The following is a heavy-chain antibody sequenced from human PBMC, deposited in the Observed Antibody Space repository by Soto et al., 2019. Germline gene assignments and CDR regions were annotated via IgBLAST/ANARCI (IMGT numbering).Heavy chain of an antibody. CDR1: GFTFSSYG. V-gene: IGHV3-30*18. Sequence: QVQLVESGGGVVQPGRSLRLSCAASGFTFSSYGMHWVRQAPGKGLEWVAVISYDGSNKYYADSVKGRFTISRDNSKNTRYLQMNSLRAEDTAVYYCAKEEDGPPLYWGQGTLVTVSS. D-gene: IGHD2-15*01. CDR3: AKEEDGPPLY. J-gene: IGHJ4*02. CDR2: ISYDGSNK.